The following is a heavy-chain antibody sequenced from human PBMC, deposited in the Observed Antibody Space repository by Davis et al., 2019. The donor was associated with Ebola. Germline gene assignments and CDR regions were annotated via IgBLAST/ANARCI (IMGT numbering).Heavy chain of an antibody. Sequence: ASSVPVSCKASVYTFTSPAMHWVRQAPGQRLEWLGWINAGNDNTKYSQQFQGRVTITRDTSASTAYMELSSLRSEDTAVYYCAGGGVAGYYYYGMDVWGKGTTVTVSS. D-gene: IGHD6-19*01. V-gene: IGHV1-3*01. J-gene: IGHJ6*04. CDR3: AGGGVAGYYYYGMDV. CDR2: INAGNDNT. CDR1: VYTFTSPA.